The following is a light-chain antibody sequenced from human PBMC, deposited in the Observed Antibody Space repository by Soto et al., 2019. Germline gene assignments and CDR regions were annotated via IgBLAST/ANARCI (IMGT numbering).Light chain of an antibody. CDR3: QYFKTWSLT. V-gene: IGKV3-15*01. J-gene: IGKJ4*01. CDR2: GAY. CDR1: QSVSSN. Sequence: IGITQSPATLSVSPGERATLSCRASQSVSSNFAWYQQKPGQAPRLLIYGAYTRATGIPARFSGSGSGTEFTLTISSLQSEDFAAYYFQYFKTWSLTFGGGTKVDTK.